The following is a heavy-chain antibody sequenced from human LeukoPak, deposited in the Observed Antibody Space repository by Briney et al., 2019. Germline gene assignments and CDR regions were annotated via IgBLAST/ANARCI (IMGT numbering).Heavy chain of an antibody. CDR2: ISAYNGNT. J-gene: IGHJ4*02. V-gene: IGHV1-18*01. CDR3: ARDRVDSSGSPFDY. D-gene: IGHD3-22*01. CDR1: GYTFTSYG. Sequence: ASVKVSCKASGYTFTSYGISWVRQAPGQGLEWMGWISAYNGNTSYAQKFQGRVTMTRDTSTSTVYMELSSLRSEDTAVYYCARDRVDSSGSPFDYWGQGTLVTVSS.